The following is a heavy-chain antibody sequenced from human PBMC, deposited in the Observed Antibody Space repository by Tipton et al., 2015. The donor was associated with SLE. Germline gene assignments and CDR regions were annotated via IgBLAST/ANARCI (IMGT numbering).Heavy chain of an antibody. CDR3: AKDRSGYDYLFDY. Sequence: RSLRLSCAASGFTFDDYAMHWVRQAPGKGLEWVSGISWNSGSIGYADSVKGRFTISRDNAKNSLYLQMNSLRAEDTALYYCAKDRSGYDYLFDYWGQGTLVTVSS. J-gene: IGHJ4*02. V-gene: IGHV3-9*01. D-gene: IGHD5-12*01. CDR2: ISWNSGSI. CDR1: GFTFDDYA.